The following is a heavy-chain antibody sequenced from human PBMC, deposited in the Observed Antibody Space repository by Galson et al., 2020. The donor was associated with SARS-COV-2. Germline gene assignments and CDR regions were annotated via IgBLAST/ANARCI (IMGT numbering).Heavy chain of an antibody. CDR3: ARAEPHFDSGSYYPY. CDR1: GFTFSNYW. Sequence: GESLKISCAASGFTFSNYWMNWVRQAPGKGLEWVTNIKQDESVRYYVDSVKGRFTISRDNAKNSLYLQMNSLRAEDTAVYYCARAEPHFDSGSYYPYWGQGALVTVSS. V-gene: IGHV3-7*01. CDR2: IKQDESVR. D-gene: IGHD3-10*01. J-gene: IGHJ4*02.